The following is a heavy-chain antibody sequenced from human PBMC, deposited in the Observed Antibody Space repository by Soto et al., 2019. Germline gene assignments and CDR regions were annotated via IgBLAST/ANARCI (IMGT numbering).Heavy chain of an antibody. V-gene: IGHV3-23*01. CDR1: GFTFSSYA. Sequence: GGSLRLSCAASGFTFSSYAMSWVRQAPGKGLEWVSAISGSGGSTYYADSVKGRFTISRDNSKNTLYLQMNSLRAEDTAVYYCAKDPLYYDFWSGYYEPDWYFDLWGRGTLVTVSS. D-gene: IGHD3-3*01. J-gene: IGHJ2*01. CDR2: ISGSGGST. CDR3: AKDPLYYDFWSGYYEPDWYFDL.